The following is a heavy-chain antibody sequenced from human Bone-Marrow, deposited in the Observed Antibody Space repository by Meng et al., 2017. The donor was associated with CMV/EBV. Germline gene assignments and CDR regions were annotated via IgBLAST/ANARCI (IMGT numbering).Heavy chain of an antibody. Sequence: GESLKISCAASGFTFSSYEMNWVRQAPGKGLEWVSSISSSSSYIYYADSVKGRFTISRDNAKNSLYLQMNSLRAEDTAVYYCARDLRGPAAIYYYYGMDVWGQGTTVTVSS. D-gene: IGHD2-2*01. V-gene: IGHV3-21*01. CDR1: GFTFSSYE. CDR2: ISSSSSYI. J-gene: IGHJ6*02. CDR3: ARDLRGPAAIYYYYGMDV.